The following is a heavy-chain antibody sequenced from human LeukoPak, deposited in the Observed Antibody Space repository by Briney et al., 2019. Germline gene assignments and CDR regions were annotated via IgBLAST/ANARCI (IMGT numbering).Heavy chain of an antibody. D-gene: IGHD2-8*01. CDR3: AREHLYAFDI. V-gene: IGHV3-48*04. Sequence: HTGGSLRLSCAASGFTFSSYSMNWVRQAPGKGLEWVSYISISGSTIYYTDSVKGRFTISRDNAKNSLYLQINSLRAEDTAVYYCAREHLYAFDIWGQGTMVTASS. CDR1: GFTFSSYS. CDR2: ISISGSTI. J-gene: IGHJ3*02.